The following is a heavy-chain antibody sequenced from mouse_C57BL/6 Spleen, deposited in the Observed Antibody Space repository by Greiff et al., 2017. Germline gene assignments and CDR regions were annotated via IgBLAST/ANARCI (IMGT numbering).Heavy chain of an antibody. D-gene: IGHD2-4*01. V-gene: IGHV1-22*01. CDR2: INPNNGGT. CDR3: AKRGTSDYDYEEGAMDY. CDR1: GYTFTDYN. J-gene: IGHJ4*01. Sequence: EVQLQQSGPELVKPGASVKMSCKASGYTFTDYNMHWVKQSHGKSLEWIGYINPNNGGTSYNQKFKGKATLTVNKSSSTAYMELRSLTSEDSAVYDCAKRGTSDYDYEEGAMDYWGQGTSVTVSS.